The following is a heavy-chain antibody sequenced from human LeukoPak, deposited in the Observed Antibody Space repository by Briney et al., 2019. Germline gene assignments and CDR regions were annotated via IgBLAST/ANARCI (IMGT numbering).Heavy chain of an antibody. V-gene: IGHV4-34*01. CDR2: INHSGST. CDR3: ARVGGEDPFDY. J-gene: IGHJ4*02. D-gene: IGHD3-10*01. Sequence: SETLSLTCAVYGGSFSGYYWSWIRQPPGKGLEWIGEINHSGSTNYNPSLKSRVTISVDTSKNQFSLKLSSVTAADTAVYYCARVGGEDPFDYWGQGTLVTVSS. CDR1: GGSFSGYY.